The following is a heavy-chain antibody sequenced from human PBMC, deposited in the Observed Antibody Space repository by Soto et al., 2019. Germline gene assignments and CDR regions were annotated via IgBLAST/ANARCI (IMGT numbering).Heavy chain of an antibody. Sequence: QVQLQESGPGLVKPSETLSLTCTVSGGSISSYYWSWIRQPPGKGLEWIGYIYYSGSTNYNPSLKSRVTISVDTSKNQFSLKLSSVTAADTAVYYCARDPRNSYDSSGFWFDPWGQGTLVTVSS. J-gene: IGHJ5*02. CDR1: GGSISSYY. CDR3: ARDPRNSYDSSGFWFDP. V-gene: IGHV4-59*01. CDR2: IYYSGST. D-gene: IGHD3-22*01.